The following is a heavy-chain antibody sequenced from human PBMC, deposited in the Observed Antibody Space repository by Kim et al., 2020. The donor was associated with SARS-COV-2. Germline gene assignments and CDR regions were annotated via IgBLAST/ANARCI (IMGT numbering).Heavy chain of an antibody. CDR3: ARLQYYPFYYMDV. V-gene: IGHV4-31*02. Sequence: YNPSHKSRVTMTVDTSKSQFSLKLTSVTAADTAVYYCARLQYYPFYYMDVWGKGTTVTVSS. D-gene: IGHD1-1*01. J-gene: IGHJ6*03.